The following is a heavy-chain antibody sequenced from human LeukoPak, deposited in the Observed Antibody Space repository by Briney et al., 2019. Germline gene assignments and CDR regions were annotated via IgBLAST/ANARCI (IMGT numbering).Heavy chain of an antibody. Sequence: ASVKVSCKASGYTFTGYYMHWVRQAPGQGLEWMGWINPNSGGTNYAQRFQGRVTMTRDTSISTAYMELSRLRSDDTAVYYCAREAYDSGSFRTDYYYMDVWGKGTTVTISS. CDR3: AREAYDSGSFRTDYYYMDV. V-gene: IGHV1-2*02. CDR2: INPNSGGT. D-gene: IGHD3-10*01. CDR1: GYTFTGYY. J-gene: IGHJ6*03.